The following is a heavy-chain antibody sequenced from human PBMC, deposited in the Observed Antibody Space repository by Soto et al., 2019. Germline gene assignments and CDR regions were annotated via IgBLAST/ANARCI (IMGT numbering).Heavy chain of an antibody. CDR2: ITGGSGFT. D-gene: IGHD1-26*01. CDR3: AKSGPTNYFDF. Sequence: EVQLLESGGGFVQPGGSLRLSCAASGFTFSTFAMNWVRQAPGKGLEWVSGITGGSGFTFYADSVKGRFTISRDDSENTLFLQMSSLRAEDTAKYYCAKSGPTNYFDFXGQGTXVTVSS. CDR1: GFTFSTFA. J-gene: IGHJ4*02. V-gene: IGHV3-23*01.